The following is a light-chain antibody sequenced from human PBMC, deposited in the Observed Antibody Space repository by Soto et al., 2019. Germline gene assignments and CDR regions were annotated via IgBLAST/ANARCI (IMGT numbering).Light chain of an antibody. J-gene: IGLJ1*01. CDR1: SSNIGAGYE. Sequence: QSVLTQPPSVSEAPGQWVTISCTGSSSNIGAGYEAHWYQQVPGTAPKLLIYENNNRPSGVPDRFSGSKSGTTASLPITGLLAEDEADYYCQSYDRSLSGYVFGTGTKLTVL. CDR3: QSYDRSLSGYV. CDR2: ENN. V-gene: IGLV1-40*01.